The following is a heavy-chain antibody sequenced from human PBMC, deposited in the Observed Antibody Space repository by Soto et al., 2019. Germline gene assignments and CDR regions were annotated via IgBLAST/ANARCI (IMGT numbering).Heavy chain of an antibody. Sequence: SETLSLTCGVSGDSISSSNWWSWVRQPPGKGLEWIGEIYYSGNTNYNPSLKSRVSISIDKSKNNFSLKLSSVTAADTAVYYCARGTTMVRGVIPNWFDPWGQGTLVTVSS. CDR3: ARGTTMVRGVIPNWFDP. V-gene: IGHV4-4*02. J-gene: IGHJ5*02. D-gene: IGHD3-10*01. CDR2: IYYSGNT. CDR1: GDSISSSNW.